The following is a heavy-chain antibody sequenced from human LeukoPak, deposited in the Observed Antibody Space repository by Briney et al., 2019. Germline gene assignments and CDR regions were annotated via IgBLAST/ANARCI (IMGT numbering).Heavy chain of an antibody. CDR2: IYYSGST. V-gene: IGHV4-39*01. D-gene: IGHD3-3*01. J-gene: IGHJ3*02. CDR3: ASQYYDFWSGYYSGSDAFDI. CDR1: CDSISTSNCY. Sequence: SETLSLTCTVSCDSISTSNCYWGWIRQPPGKGLEWIGSIYYSGSTYYNPSLKSRVTISVDTSKNQFSLKLSSVTAADTAVYYCASQYYDFWSGYYSGSDAFDIWGQGTMVTVSS.